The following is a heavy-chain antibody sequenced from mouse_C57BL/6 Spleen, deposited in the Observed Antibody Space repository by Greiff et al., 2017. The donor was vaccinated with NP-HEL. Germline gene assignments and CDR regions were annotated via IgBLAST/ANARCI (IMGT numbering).Heavy chain of an antibody. V-gene: IGHV1-64*01. J-gene: IGHJ2*01. Sequence: VQLQQPGAELVKPGASVKLSCKASGYTFTSYWMHWVKQRPGQGLEWIGMIHPNSGSTNYNEKFKSKATLTVDKSSSTAYMQRSSLTSEDSAVYYCAFYYYGSSSDYWGQGTTLTVSS. CDR3: AFYYYGSSSDY. D-gene: IGHD1-1*01. CDR1: GYTFTSYW. CDR2: IHPNSGST.